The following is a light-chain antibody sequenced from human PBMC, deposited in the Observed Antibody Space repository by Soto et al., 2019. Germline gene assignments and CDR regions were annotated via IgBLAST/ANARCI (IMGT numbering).Light chain of an antibody. J-gene: IGKJ1*01. CDR2: DAS. CDR1: QTVNTW. CDR3: QQYNSYST. Sequence: DIQMTQSPSTLSASVGDRVTITCRASQTVNTWLAWYQQKPGKAPKVLIFDASSLKTGVPSRFSGSGSGTDFTLTISSLQPDDFATYYCQQYNSYSTFGQGTKVDIK. V-gene: IGKV1-5*01.